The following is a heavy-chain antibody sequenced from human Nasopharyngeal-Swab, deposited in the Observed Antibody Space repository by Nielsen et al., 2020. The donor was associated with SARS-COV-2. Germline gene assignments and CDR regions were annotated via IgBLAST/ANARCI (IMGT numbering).Heavy chain of an antibody. D-gene: IGHD3-22*01. J-gene: IGHJ3*02. Sequence: SETLSLTCTVSGGSISSGDYCWSWIRQPPGKGLEWIGYIYYSGSTYYNPSLKSRVTISVDTSKNQFSLKLSSVTAADTAVYYCARARITMIVVVNAFDIWGQGTMVTVSS. CDR3: ARARITMIVVVNAFDI. CDR2: IYYSGST. V-gene: IGHV4-30-4*01. CDR1: GGSISSGDYC.